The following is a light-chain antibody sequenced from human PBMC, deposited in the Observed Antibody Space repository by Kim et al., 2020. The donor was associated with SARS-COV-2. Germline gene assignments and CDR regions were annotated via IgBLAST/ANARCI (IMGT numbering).Light chain of an antibody. CDR3: QQYGRSPPLYT. CDR1: QSVISNS. Sequence: EIVLTQEKGRRSLSPGERATLSCRASQSVISNSLAWYQQKPGQAPRLLIYGASNRATGIPDRFSGSGSGTDFTLTISRLEPEDFAVYYCQQYGRSPPLYTFGQGTKLEI. CDR2: GAS. V-gene: IGKV3-20*01. J-gene: IGKJ2*01.